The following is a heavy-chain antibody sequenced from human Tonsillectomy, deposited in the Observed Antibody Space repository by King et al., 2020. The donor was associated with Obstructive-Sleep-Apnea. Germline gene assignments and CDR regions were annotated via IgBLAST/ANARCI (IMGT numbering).Heavy chain of an antibody. V-gene: IGHV4-39*07. CDR2: IYYSGST. J-gene: IGHJ4*02. Sequence: QLQESGPGLVKPSETLSLTCTVSGASISSRSYYWGWIRQPPGKGLEWIGSIYYSGSTYYNPSLKSRVTISVDTSKNQFSLKLISVTAADTAVYYCARGPYTMIGVAHDYWGQGTLVTVSS. CDR3: ARGPYTMIGVAHDY. D-gene: IGHD3-22*01. CDR1: GASISSRSYY.